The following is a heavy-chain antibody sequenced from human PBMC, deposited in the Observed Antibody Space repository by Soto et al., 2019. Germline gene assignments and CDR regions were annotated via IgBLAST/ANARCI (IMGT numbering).Heavy chain of an antibody. CDR2: IYSGGTT. V-gene: IGHV3-66*01. CDR1: GFNVSRNY. CDR3: ARNGDSSDYRGWFDP. Sequence: EVQLVESGGGLVQPGGSLRLSCAASGFNVSRNYMSWVRQAPGKGLEWVSVIYSGGTTYYADSVKGRFTISRDNSKNTLYLQMNSLRAEDTAVYYCARNGDSSDYRGWFDPWGQGTLVTVSS. J-gene: IGHJ5*02. D-gene: IGHD3-22*01.